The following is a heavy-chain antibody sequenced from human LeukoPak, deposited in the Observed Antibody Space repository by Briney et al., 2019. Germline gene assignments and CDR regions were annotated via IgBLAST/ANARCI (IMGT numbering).Heavy chain of an antibody. D-gene: IGHD3-10*01. CDR3: ARDGSGSDLGFYYYMDV. CDR1: ACSISSYY. J-gene: IGHJ6*03. Sequence: SETLSLTCTVSACSISSYYWSWLRQPAGKGLEWIGRIYTSGSTNYNPSLKSRVTISADKSKKQFSLKLSSVTAADTAVYYCARDGSGSDLGFYYYMDVWGKGTTVTVSS. V-gene: IGHV4-4*07. CDR2: IYTSGST.